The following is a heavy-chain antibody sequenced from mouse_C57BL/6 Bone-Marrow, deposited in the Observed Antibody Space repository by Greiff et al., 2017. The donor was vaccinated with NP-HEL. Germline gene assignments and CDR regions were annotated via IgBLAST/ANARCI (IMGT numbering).Heavy chain of an antibody. D-gene: IGHD2-3*01. Sequence: QVQLKQPGAELVRPGSSVKLSCKASGYTFTSYWMHWVKQRPIQGLEWIGNIDPSDSETHYNQKFKDKATLTVDKSSSTAYMQLSSLTSEDSAVYYCARDYDGYPYYFDYWGQGTTLTVSS. CDR3: ARDYDGYPYYFDY. CDR2: IDPSDSET. CDR1: GYTFTSYW. V-gene: IGHV1-52*01. J-gene: IGHJ2*01.